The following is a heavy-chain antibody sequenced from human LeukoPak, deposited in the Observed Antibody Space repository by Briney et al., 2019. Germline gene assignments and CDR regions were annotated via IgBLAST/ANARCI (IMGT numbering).Heavy chain of an antibody. CDR2: ISDSGGTT. J-gene: IGHJ4*02. D-gene: IGHD6-13*01. CDR1: GFSFSSYA. CDR3: AKSPYSSSWTYFDY. V-gene: IGHV3-23*01. Sequence: GGSLRLSCAASGFSFSSYAMNWVRQAPGKGLEWVSVISDSGGTTSYADSVKARFTLSRDNSKNTLYLQMNSLRAEDTAIYYCAKSPYSSSWTYFDYWGQGTLVTVSS.